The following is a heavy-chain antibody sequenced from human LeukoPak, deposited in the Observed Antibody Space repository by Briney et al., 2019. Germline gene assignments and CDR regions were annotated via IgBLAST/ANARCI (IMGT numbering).Heavy chain of an antibody. D-gene: IGHD3-10*01. CDR1: GFSFTTYW. V-gene: IGHV3-74*01. J-gene: IGHJ4*02. CDR2: IHPDGSSI. CDR3: LRSTSGSYGHFDF. Sequence: GGSPRLSCSASGFSFTTYWMHWVRQAPGKGLVWVSRIHPDGSSISYADSVKGRFTISRDNAKNTLSLQMNSLRAEDTGVYFCLRSTSGSYGHFDFWGQGTLVTVSS.